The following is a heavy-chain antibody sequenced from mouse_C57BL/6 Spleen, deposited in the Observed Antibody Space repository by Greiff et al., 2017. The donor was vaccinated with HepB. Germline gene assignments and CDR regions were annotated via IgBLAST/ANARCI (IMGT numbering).Heavy chain of an antibody. CDR1: GYTFTSYW. CDR2: IYPGSGST. Sequence: VQLQQPGAELVKPGASVKMSCKASGYTFTSYWITWVKQRPGQGLEWIGDIYPGSGSTNYNEKFKSKATLTVDTSSSTAYMQLSSLTSEDSAVYYCARGDHYGSSSWFAYWGQGTLVTVSA. J-gene: IGHJ3*01. V-gene: IGHV1-55*01. D-gene: IGHD1-1*01. CDR3: ARGDHYGSSSWFAY.